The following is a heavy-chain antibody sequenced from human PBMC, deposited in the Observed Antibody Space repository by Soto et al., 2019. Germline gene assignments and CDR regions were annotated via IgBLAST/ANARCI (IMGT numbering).Heavy chain of an antibody. CDR2: IYYSGST. J-gene: IGHJ5*01. CDR3: ARQLYDFWSGYYRVVWFDS. D-gene: IGHD3-3*01. V-gene: IGHV4-59*08. Sequence: SETLSLTCTVSGGSISSYYWSWIRQPPGKGLEWIGYIYYSGSTNYNPSLKSRVTISVDTSKNQFSLKLSSVTAADTAVYYCARQLYDFWSGYYRVVWFDSWGQGTLVTLAS. CDR1: GGSISSYY.